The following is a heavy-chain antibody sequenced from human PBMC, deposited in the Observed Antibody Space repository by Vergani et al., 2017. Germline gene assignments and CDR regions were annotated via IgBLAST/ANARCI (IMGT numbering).Heavy chain of an antibody. Sequence: EVQLLESGGGLVQPGGSLRLSCAASGFTFSSYAMSWVRQAPGKGLEWVSAISGSGGSTYYADSVKGRFTISRDNSKNTLYLQMNSLRAEDTAVYYCASVGTGTTGFDYWGQGTLVTVSS. CDR3: ASVGTGTTGFDY. CDR2: ISGSGGST. J-gene: IGHJ4*02. D-gene: IGHD1-7*01. V-gene: IGHV3-23*01. CDR1: GFTFSSYA.